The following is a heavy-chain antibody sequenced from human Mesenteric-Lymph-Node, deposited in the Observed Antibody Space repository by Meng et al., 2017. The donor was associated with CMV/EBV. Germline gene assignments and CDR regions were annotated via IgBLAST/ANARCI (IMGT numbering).Heavy chain of an antibody. CDR2: ITWDGGSK. J-gene: IGHJ6*02. D-gene: IGHD6-6*01. Sequence: GGPLRLSGAASGFSSDAYTMHWVRQGPGKGLKWVSLITWDGGSKYYAHSVKGRFTISRDNSKNSLYLQMNSLRTEDTALYYCAKAITAARYYSYHVMDVWGQGTTVTVSS. CDR3: AKAITAARYYSYHVMDV. V-gene: IGHV3-43*01. CDR1: GFSSDAYT.